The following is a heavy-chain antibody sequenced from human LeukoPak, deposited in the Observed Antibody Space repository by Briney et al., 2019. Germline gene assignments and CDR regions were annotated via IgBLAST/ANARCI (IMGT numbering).Heavy chain of an antibody. V-gene: IGHV3-21*01. CDR3: ARLCIVGTKSAFDI. CDR2: ISSSSSYI. D-gene: IGHD1-26*01. J-gene: IGHJ3*02. CDR1: GFTFSSYG. Sequence: PGGSLRLSCAASGFTFSSYGMNWVRQAPGKGMEGVTFISSSSSYIHYADSVKGRFTISRNNAKKSLYLQMNSLRAEDTAVYYCARLCIVGTKSAFDIWGQGTMVTVSS.